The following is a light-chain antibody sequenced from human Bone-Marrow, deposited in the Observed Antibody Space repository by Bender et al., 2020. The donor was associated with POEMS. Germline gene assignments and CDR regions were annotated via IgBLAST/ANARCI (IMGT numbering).Light chain of an antibody. Sequence: QSALTQPASVSGSPGQSITISCTGTSSDVGTYNLVSWYQQHPGKAPKLIISEVNKRPSGVPDRFSGSKSGSTASLTVSGLQAEDEGDYYCAAWDDSLSGWAFGGGTKLTVL. J-gene: IGLJ3*02. CDR1: SSDVGTYNL. CDR2: EVN. CDR3: AAWDDSLSGWA. V-gene: IGLV2-14*02.